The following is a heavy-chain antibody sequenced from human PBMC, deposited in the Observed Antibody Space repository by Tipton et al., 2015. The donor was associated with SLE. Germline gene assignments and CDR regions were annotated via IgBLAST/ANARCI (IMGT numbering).Heavy chain of an antibody. Sequence: TLSLTCTVSGGSISSGSYYWGWIRQPPGKGLEWIGSIYYSGSTYYNPSLKSRVTISVDTSKNQFSLKLSSVTAADTAVYYCARTHRGYDYPNWGQGTLVTVSS. CDR2: IYYSGST. V-gene: IGHV4-39*07. CDR1: GGSISSGSYY. CDR3: ARTHRGYDYPN. J-gene: IGHJ4*02. D-gene: IGHD5-12*01.